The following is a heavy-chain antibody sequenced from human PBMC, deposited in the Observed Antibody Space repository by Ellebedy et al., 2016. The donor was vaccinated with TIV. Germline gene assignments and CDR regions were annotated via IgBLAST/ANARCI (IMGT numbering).Heavy chain of an antibody. CDR3: ARDYCSSSSCGLDV. V-gene: IGHV1-2*02. D-gene: IGHD2-15*01. J-gene: IGHJ6*02. CDR1: GYIFTGFY. Sequence: AASVKVSCKASGYIFTGFYLHWVRQAPGQGLEWMGWINPNSGNTNYAQKFPGRVPMTRDTSISTAYRELSGLKSDGTAVYYCARDYCSSSSCGLDVWGQGTTVSVSS. CDR2: INPNSGNT.